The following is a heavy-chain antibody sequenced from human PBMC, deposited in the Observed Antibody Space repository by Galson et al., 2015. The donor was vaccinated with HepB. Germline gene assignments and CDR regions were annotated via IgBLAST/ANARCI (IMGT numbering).Heavy chain of an antibody. V-gene: IGHV3-7*03. J-gene: IGHJ4*02. CDR1: GFTFSNYW. D-gene: IGHD2-21*02. Sequence: SLRLSCAASGFTFSNYWMSWVRQAPGKGLERVAHIKSDGSEKYYLDSVKGRFTISRDNAKNLLYLQTSSLRADDTAVYYCARDANRGGDLDYWGQGTSVTVSS. CDR2: IKSDGSEK. CDR3: ARDANRGGDLDY.